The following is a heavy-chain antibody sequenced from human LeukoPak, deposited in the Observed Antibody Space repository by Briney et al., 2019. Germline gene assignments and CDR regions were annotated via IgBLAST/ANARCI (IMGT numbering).Heavy chain of an antibody. CDR3: ARDREEYCSGGSCTNFDY. CDR1: GFLFSSYG. CDR2: IQYDGSNQ. Sequence: GGSLRLSCAASGFLFSSYGMHWVRQAPGKGLEWVAFIQYDGSNQYYADSVKGRFTISRDNAKNSLYLQMNSLRAEDTAVYFCARDREEYCSGGSCTNFDYWGQGTLVTVSS. D-gene: IGHD2-15*01. J-gene: IGHJ4*02. V-gene: IGHV3-30*02.